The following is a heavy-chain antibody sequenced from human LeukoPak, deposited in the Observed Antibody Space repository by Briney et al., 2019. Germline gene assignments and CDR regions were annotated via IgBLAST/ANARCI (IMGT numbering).Heavy chain of an antibody. J-gene: IGHJ5*02. CDR1: GYTFTGYY. CDR2: INPNSGGT. Sequence: ASVKVSCTASGYTFTGYYMHWVRQAPGQGLEWMGWINPNSGGTNYAQKFQGRVTMTRDTSISTAYMELSRLRSDDTAVYYCATQYCGGDCYSGFDPWGQGTLVTVSS. D-gene: IGHD2-21*02. V-gene: IGHV1-2*02. CDR3: ATQYCGGDCYSGFDP.